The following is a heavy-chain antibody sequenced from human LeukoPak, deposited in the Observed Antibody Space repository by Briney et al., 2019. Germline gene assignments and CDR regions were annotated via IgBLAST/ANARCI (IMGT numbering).Heavy chain of an antibody. Sequence: ASVKVSCKASGYSFTSYGISWVRQAPGQGLKWMGWISAYSGNTNYAQKLQGRVTMTTDTSTSTAYMELRSLKSDDTAVYYCARDILGDSSAYYDYWGQGTLVTVSS. CDR1: GYSFTSYG. J-gene: IGHJ4*02. CDR3: ARDILGDSSAYYDY. CDR2: ISAYSGNT. V-gene: IGHV1-18*01. D-gene: IGHD3-22*01.